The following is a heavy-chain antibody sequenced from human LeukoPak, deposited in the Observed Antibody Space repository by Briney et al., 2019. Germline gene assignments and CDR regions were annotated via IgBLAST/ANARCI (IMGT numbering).Heavy chain of an antibody. Sequence: GGSLRLSCAVSGFAFGSYGMHWVRQAPGKGLEWVAIIWYDGSDKYYGDSVKGRFTISRDNSKNTLYLQMNSLRAEDTAVYYCTILAVASDFDYWGQGTLVTVSS. CDR3: TILAVASDFDY. J-gene: IGHJ4*02. D-gene: IGHD6-19*01. CDR2: IWYDGSDK. CDR1: GFAFGSYG. V-gene: IGHV3-33*01.